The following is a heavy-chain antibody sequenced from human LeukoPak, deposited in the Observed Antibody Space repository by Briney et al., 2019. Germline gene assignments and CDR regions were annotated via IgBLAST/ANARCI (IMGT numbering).Heavy chain of an antibody. J-gene: IGHJ4*02. Sequence: QPGGSLRLSCAASGFSFSSYAMHWVRQAPGEGLEWVALISYDGSYKYYADSVKGRFTISRDNSKNTLYLQMNSQRAEDTAVYYCAREEYYTDSSGYYPVYYFDYWGQGTLVTVSS. D-gene: IGHD3-22*01. CDR1: GFSFSSYA. V-gene: IGHV3-30*04. CDR2: ISYDGSYK. CDR3: AREEYYTDSSGYYPVYYFDY.